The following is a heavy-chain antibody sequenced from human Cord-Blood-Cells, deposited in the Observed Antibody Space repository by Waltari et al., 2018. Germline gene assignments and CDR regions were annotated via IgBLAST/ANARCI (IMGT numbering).Heavy chain of an antibody. D-gene: IGHD2-21*02. J-gene: IGHJ3*02. V-gene: IGHV3-7*01. CDR1: EFTFSSCW. CDR3: ARVCGGDCYDAFDI. Sequence: EVQLVESGGGLFQPWGSLRLSCAASEFTFSSCWMRWVRQAPGKGLEWVANIKQDGSEKYYVDSVKGRFTISRDNAKNSLYLQMNSLRAEDTAVYYCARVCGGDCYDAFDIWGQGTMVTVSS. CDR2: IKQDGSEK.